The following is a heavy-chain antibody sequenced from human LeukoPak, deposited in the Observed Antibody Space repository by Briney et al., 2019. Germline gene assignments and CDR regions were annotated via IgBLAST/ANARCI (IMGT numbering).Heavy chain of an antibody. Sequence: GGSLRLSCAASGFTFGNYGMSWVRQAPGNGLEWVSGINWNGGSTGYADSVEGRFTISRDNAKNSQYLQMNSLRVEDTALYYCARAQTYGDSRLLLDYWGQGTLVTVSS. CDR2: INWNGGST. CDR3: ARAQTYGDSRLLLDY. D-gene: IGHD4-17*01. J-gene: IGHJ4*02. V-gene: IGHV3-20*04. CDR1: GFTFGNYG.